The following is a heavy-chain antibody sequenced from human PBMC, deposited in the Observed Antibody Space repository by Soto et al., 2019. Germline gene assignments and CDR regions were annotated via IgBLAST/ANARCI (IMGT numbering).Heavy chain of an antibody. J-gene: IGHJ4*02. CDR3: ATALTSGTFDD. Sequence: HWVRQAPGQGLEWMGWINPNSGGTNYAQKFQGWVTMTRDTSISTAYMELSRLRSEDTAVYYCATALTSGTFDDWGQGTLV. V-gene: IGHV1-2*04. D-gene: IGHD1-1*01. CDR2: INPNSGGT.